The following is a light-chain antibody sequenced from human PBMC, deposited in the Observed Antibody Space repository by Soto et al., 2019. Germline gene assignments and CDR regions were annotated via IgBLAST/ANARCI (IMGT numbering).Light chain of an antibody. Sequence: AIRMTQSPSSLSASTGDRVTITCRASQGISSYLAWYQQKPGKAPKLLIYAASTLQSGVPSRFSGSGSGTDFTLTISSLQSEDFATYYCQQYYSYPFTFCPGTKVDIK. V-gene: IGKV1-8*01. J-gene: IGKJ3*01. CDR2: AAS. CDR1: QGISSY. CDR3: QQYYSYPFT.